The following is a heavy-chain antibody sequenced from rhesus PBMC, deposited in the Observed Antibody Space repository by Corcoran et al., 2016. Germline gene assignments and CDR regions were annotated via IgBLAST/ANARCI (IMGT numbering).Heavy chain of an antibody. CDR3: ATIRGGLDS. J-gene: IGHJ6*01. V-gene: IGHV4-80*01. CDR1: GASISRYW. CDR2: INGNSGST. Sequence: QVQLQESGPGLVKPSETLSLTCAVPGASISRYWWRWIRRPPGKGLEWVGGINGNSGSTYYNPSLKSRVTISKDASKNQFSLKLSSVTAADTAVYYCATIRGGLDSWGQGVVVTVSS.